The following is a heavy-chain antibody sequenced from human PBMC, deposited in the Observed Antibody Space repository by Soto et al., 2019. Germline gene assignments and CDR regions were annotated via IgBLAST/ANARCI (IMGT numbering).Heavy chain of an antibody. CDR1: GGSISSYY. D-gene: IGHD3-10*01. CDR3: ARDGSGSYYPTY. J-gene: IGHJ4*02. V-gene: IGHV4-59*12. CDR2: IYYSGST. Sequence: SETLSLTCTVSGGSISSYYWSWIRQPPGKGLEWIGYIYYSGSTNYNPSLKSRVTISVDTSKNQFSLKLSSVTAADTAVYYCARDGSGSYYPTYWGQGTLVTVSS.